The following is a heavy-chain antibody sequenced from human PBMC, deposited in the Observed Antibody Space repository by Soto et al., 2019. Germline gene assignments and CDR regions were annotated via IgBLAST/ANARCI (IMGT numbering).Heavy chain of an antibody. Sequence: SETLSLTCAVSSGSFSGYYWSWIRQSPGKGLEWIGEINHSGSTNCNPSLKSRVTMSVDTSKNQFSLKLSSVTAADTTVYFCAGVRDPYGMDVWGQGTTVTVSS. CDR1: SGSFSGYY. CDR2: INHSGST. CDR3: AGVRDPYGMDV. V-gene: IGHV4-34*01. J-gene: IGHJ6*02. D-gene: IGHD2-21*01.